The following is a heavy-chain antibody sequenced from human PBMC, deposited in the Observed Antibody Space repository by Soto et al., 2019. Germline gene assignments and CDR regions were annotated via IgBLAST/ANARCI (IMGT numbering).Heavy chain of an antibody. D-gene: IGHD6-6*01. CDR2: ISADGTGA. Sequence: GGSLRLSCAASGFTFSSHAMSWVRQAPGKGLEWVSSISADGTGAFYVDSEKGRFTISRDNSKNTLDLQMNSLGVEDAAVYYCARGAMTARRFDYWGQGTQVTVSS. CDR1: GFTFSSHA. CDR3: ARGAMTARRFDY. J-gene: IGHJ4*02. V-gene: IGHV3-23*01.